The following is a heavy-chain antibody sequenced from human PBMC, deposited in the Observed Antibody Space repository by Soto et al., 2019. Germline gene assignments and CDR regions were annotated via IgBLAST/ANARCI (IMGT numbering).Heavy chain of an antibody. CDR3: ARDIGGGSWYSLAY. V-gene: IGHV3-33*01. CDR1: GFRFSGYG. J-gene: IGHJ4*02. Sequence: QVHLVESGGGVVQPGRSLRLACAASGFRFSGYGMQWVRQTPGKGLEWVGVIWYDGSKKYYADSVKGRFTISRDNSRNNVFLQRDSLGVEDTAVYYCARDIGGGSWYSLAYWGPGILVTVSS. CDR2: IWYDGSKK. D-gene: IGHD2-15*01.